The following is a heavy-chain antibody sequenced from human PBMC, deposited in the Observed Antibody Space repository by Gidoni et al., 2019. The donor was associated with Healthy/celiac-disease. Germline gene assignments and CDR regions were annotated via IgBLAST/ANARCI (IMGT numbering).Heavy chain of an antibody. V-gene: IGHV1-8*01. CDR1: GYTFTRYD. Sequence: QVQLVQSGAEVKKPGASVKVSCKASGYTFTRYDINWVRQATGQGLEWMGWMNPNSGNTGYAQKFQGRVTMTRNTSISTAYMELSSLRSEDTAVYYCARGDYDFWSGYVNWFDPWGQGTLVTVSS. CDR3: ARGDYDFWSGYVNWFDP. CDR2: MNPNSGNT. J-gene: IGHJ5*02. D-gene: IGHD3-3*01.